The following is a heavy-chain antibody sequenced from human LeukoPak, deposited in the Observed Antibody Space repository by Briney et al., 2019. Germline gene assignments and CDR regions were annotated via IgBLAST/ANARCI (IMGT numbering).Heavy chain of an antibody. Sequence: PGETLALTCTVSGGSISSYYWSWIRQPAGQGLEWVGRIYTSGSTNYNPSLKSRVTMSVDTSKNQFSLKLSSVTAADTAVYYCARDIGSGSYEFLDPWGQGTLVTVSS. V-gene: IGHV4-4*07. CDR1: GGSISSYY. D-gene: IGHD3-10*01. J-gene: IGHJ5*02. CDR3: ARDIGSGSYEFLDP. CDR2: IYTSGST.